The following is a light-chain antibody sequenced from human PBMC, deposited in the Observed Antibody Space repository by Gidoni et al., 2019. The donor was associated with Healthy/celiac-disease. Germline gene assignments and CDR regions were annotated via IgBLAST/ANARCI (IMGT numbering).Light chain of an antibody. V-gene: IGLV2-8*01. J-gene: IGLJ2*01. CDR1: SSDVGGYNY. CDR2: EVS. Sequence: QSALTQTPSASGSPGQSVTISCTGSSSDVGGYNYVSWYQQHPGKAPKLMIYEVSKRPSGAPDRFSGSKSGNTASLTVSGLQAEDEADYYCSSYAGSNILFGGGTKLTVL. CDR3: SSYAGSNIL.